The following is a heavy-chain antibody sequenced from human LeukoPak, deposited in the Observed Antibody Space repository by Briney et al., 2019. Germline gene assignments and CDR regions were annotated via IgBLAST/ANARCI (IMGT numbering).Heavy chain of an antibody. Sequence: SETLSLTCAVYGGSFSGYYWSWIRQPPGKGLEWIGEINHIGSTNYNPSLKTRVTISLDTSKNQFSLKLTSVTAADAAVYYCARSRARLWGFDYWGQGTLVTVSS. CDR3: ARSRARLWGFDY. CDR1: GGSFSGYY. V-gene: IGHV4-34*01. CDR2: INHIGST. D-gene: IGHD5-18*01. J-gene: IGHJ4*02.